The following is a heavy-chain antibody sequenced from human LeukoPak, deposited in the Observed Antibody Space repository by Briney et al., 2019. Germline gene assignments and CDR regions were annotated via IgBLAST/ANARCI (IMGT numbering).Heavy chain of an antibody. CDR2: TRNKANSYTT. CDR1: GFTFSDHY. V-gene: IGHV3-72*01. J-gene: IGHJ4*02. CDR3: ARVAMRGSGSYAYFDY. D-gene: IGHD3-10*01. Sequence: GGSLRLSCAASGFTFSDHYMDWFRQAPGKGLEWVGRTRNKANSYTTEYDASVKGTFTISRDDSTNSLYLQMNSLKTEDTAVYYCARVAMRGSGSYAYFDYWGQGTLVTVSS.